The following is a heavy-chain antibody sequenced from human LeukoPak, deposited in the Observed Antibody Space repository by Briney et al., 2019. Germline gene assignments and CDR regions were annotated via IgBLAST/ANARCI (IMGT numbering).Heavy chain of an antibody. V-gene: IGHV4-39*07. Sequence: SETLSLTCTVSGDSISSSSYCWGWLRQPPGKGLEWIGNTICGGITYYNPSLKNRVTISVDTSKNQFSLRLSSMTAADAAVYYCARRSGSYSEFDYWGQGTLVTVSS. CDR3: ARRSGSYSEFDY. CDR1: GDSISSSSYC. D-gene: IGHD1-26*01. J-gene: IGHJ4*02. CDR2: TICGGIT.